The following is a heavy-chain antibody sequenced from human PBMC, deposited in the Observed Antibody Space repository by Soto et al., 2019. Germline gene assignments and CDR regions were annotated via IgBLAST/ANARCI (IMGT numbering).Heavy chain of an antibody. D-gene: IGHD3-16*01. CDR1: GFTFSSYG. CDR2: IWYDGSNK. J-gene: IGHJ6*02. V-gene: IGHV3-33*01. CDR3: ARGASYYYYGMDV. Sequence: PGGSLRLSCAASGFTFSSYGMHWVRQAPGKGLEWVAVIWYDGSNKYYADSVKGRFTISRDNSKNTLYLQMNSLRAEDTAVYYCARGASYYYYGMDVWGQGTTVTVS.